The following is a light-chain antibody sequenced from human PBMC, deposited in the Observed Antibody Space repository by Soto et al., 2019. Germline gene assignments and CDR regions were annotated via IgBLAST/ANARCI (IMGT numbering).Light chain of an antibody. CDR3: CSYAGSSTFHVV. Sequence: QSALTQPASVSGSPGQSITISCSGTSSDVGSYNLVSWYQQHPGKAPKLMIYEGSKRPSGVSNRFSGSMSRKRASLTFSGLQAEDEADYYCCSYAGSSTFHVVFGGGTKLTVL. CDR2: EGS. V-gene: IGLV2-23*03. J-gene: IGLJ2*01. CDR1: SSDVGSYNL.